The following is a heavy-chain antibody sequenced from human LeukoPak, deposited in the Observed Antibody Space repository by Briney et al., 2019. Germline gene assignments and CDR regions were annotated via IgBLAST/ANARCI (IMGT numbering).Heavy chain of an antibody. CDR2: FKSKTDGGTT. V-gene: IGHV3-15*01. Sequence: GSLRPPFATPGFPFSNIWMSWAPQVPGKGLGGVRRFKSKTDGGTTDYAAPVKGRFTISRDDSKNTLYLQMNGLKTEDTAVYYCTTSSNRRGYSYASVFWGQGTLVTVSS. CDR3: TTSSNRRGYSYASVF. CDR1: GFPFSNIW. J-gene: IGHJ4*02. D-gene: IGHD5-18*01.